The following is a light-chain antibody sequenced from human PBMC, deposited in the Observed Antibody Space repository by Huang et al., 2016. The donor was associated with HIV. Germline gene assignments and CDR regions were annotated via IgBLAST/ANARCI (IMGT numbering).Light chain of an antibody. J-gene: IGKJ1*01. CDR2: STA. Sequence: DIQMTQSPSSLSAFLGDTVTITCRASQGISNSVAWYQQKPGKAPKLLLYSTARLESGVPSRFRGGGSVTDYTLTINSLQPDDFATYYCQQYYTSPTFGQGSKVEIK. CDR3: QQYYTSPT. V-gene: IGKV1-NL1*01. CDR1: QGISNS.